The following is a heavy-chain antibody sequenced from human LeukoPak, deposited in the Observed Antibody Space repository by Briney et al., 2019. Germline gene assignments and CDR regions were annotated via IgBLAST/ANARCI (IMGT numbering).Heavy chain of an antibody. Sequence: GGSLRLSCAASGFTFSSFTMNWVRQAPGKGLEWVSYISSSSSTIYYADSVQGRFTLSRDNAKNSLYLQMNSLSAEDTAVYFCARGDPVYDFWSGGDYWGQGTLVTVSS. CDR2: ISSSSSTI. CDR1: GFTFSSFT. D-gene: IGHD3-3*01. J-gene: IGHJ4*02. V-gene: IGHV3-48*01. CDR3: ARGDPVYDFWSGGDY.